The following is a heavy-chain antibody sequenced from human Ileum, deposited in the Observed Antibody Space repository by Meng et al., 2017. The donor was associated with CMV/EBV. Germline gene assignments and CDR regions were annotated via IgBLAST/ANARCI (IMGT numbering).Heavy chain of an antibody. D-gene: IGHD6-19*01. Sequence: GCISSSSYYWGWIRQPPGKGLEWIGSIYYSGSTYYNPSLKSRVTISVDTSKNQFSLKLSSVTAADTAVYYCARAYGIAVAGSHFFDYWGQGTLVTVSS. V-gene: IGHV4-39*07. CDR1: GCISSSSYY. CDR2: IYYSGST. J-gene: IGHJ4*02. CDR3: ARAYGIAVAGSHFFDY.